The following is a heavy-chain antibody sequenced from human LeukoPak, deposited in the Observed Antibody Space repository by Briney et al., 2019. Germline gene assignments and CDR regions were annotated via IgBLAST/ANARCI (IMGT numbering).Heavy chain of an antibody. Sequence: PGGSLRLSCIASGFTFNRHWMHWVRQAPGKGLEWVARINSDGSSTSYADFERGRFTISRDNAKNTLYLQLHSLGVDDTAVYYCARVAAYCGGDACYYYFDNWGQGTLVTVSS. CDR1: GFTFNRHW. J-gene: IGHJ4*02. CDR2: INSDGSST. V-gene: IGHV3-74*01. D-gene: IGHD2-21*01. CDR3: ARVAAYCGGDACYYYFDN.